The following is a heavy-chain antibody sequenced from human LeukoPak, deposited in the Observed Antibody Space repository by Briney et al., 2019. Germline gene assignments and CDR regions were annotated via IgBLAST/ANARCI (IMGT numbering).Heavy chain of an antibody. CDR2: ISGSGGST. J-gene: IGHJ4*02. Sequence: GGSLRLSCAASGFTFSSYAMSWVRQAPGKGLEGCSAISGSGGSTYYADSVKGRFTISRDNSKNPLYLQMNSLRAEDTAVYYCAHSYTYYDILPGYQYYFDCWGQGTLVTVPS. CDR3: AHSYTYYDILPGYQYYFDC. CDR1: GFTFSSYA. V-gene: IGHV3-23*01. D-gene: IGHD3-9*01.